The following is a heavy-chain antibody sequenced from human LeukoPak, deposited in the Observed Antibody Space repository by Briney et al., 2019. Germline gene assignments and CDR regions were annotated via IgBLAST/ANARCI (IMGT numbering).Heavy chain of an antibody. V-gene: IGHV1-8*03. CDR2: MNPNSANT. D-gene: IGHD3-10*01. J-gene: IGHJ4*02. CDR1: GYTFTNYD. CDR3: ARGKRYDSGSYYTDY. Sequence: ASVEVSCKASGYTFTNYDINWVRQTTGQGLEWMGWMNPNSANTGYAQNFQGRVTITMNTSISTAYMDLSSLRSEDTAVYYCARGKRYDSGSYYTDYWGQGTLVTVSS.